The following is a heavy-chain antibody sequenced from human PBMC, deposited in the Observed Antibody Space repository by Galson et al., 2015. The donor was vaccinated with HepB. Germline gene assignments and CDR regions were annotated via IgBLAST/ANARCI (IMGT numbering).Heavy chain of an antibody. CDR1: GFTFHDYA. Sequence: SLRLSCAASGFTFHDYAMHWVRHAPGKGLEWVSGISWISGTMGYADSVKGRFTISRDNAKNSLYLQMNRLRAEDTALYYCAKDKGTYYGSGRVSGMDVWGQGTTVTVSS. D-gene: IGHD3-10*01. CDR2: ISWISGTM. CDR3: AKDKGTYYGSGRVSGMDV. J-gene: IGHJ6*02. V-gene: IGHV3-9*01.